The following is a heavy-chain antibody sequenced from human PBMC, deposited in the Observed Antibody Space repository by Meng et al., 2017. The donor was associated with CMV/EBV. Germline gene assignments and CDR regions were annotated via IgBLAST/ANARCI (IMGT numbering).Heavy chain of an antibody. J-gene: IGHJ4*02. D-gene: IGHD6-13*01. CDR1: GGSISSSSYY. V-gene: IGHV4-39*07. CDR3: ARGYSSSWYKIFDY. CDR2: IYYSGST. Sequence: GSLRLSCTVSGGSISSSSYYWGWIRQPPRKGLEWIGSIYYSGSTYYNPSLKSRVTISVDTSKNQFSLKLSSVTAADTAVYYCARGYSSSWYKIFDYWGQGTLVTVSS.